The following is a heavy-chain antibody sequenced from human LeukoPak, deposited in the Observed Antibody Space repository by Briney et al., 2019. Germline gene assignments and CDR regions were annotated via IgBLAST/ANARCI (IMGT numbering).Heavy chain of an antibody. CDR2: INHSGST. J-gene: IGHJ4*02. CDR1: GGSFSGYY. D-gene: IGHD5-24*01. CDR3: ARVEMATISRRRYFDY. Sequence: SGTLSLTCAVYGGSFSGYYWSWIRQPPGKGLEWIGEINHSGSTNYNPSLKSRVTISVDTSKNQFSLKLSSVTAADTAVYYCARVEMATISRRRYFDYWGQGTLVTVSS. V-gene: IGHV4-34*01.